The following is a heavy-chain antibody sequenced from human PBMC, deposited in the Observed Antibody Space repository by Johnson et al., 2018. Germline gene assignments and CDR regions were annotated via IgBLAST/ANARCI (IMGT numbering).Heavy chain of an antibody. J-gene: IGHJ6*02. CDR1: GFSFSTYG. CDR3: ATCGAQFSGSYLATCFSYALDV. D-gene: IGHD3-10*01. CDR2: IWYDGFHK. Sequence: VQLLESGGGVVQPGESLRLSCAASGFSFSTYGIHWVRQAPGKGLERVAVIWYDGFHKYYAVSVRGRFTISRDNSKTPLFLQMNSLRIEDTAVYYFATCGAQFSGSYLATCFSYALDVLGQGITVTVSS. V-gene: IGHV3-33*01.